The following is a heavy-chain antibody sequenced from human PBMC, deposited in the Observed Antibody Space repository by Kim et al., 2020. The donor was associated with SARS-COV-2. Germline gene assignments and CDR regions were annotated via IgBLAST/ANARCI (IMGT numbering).Heavy chain of an antibody. CDR1: GGTFSSYA. CDR3: ATINCSSTSCMVRGVIIYYYGMDV. CDR2: IIPIFGTA. V-gene: IGHV1-69*13. Sequence: SVKVSCKASGGTFSSYAISWVRQAPGQGLEWMGGIIPIFGTANYAQKFQGRVTITADESTSTAYMELSSLRSEDTAVYYCATINCSSTSCMVRGVIIYYYGMDVWGQGTTVTVSS. J-gene: IGHJ6*02. D-gene: IGHD2-2*01.